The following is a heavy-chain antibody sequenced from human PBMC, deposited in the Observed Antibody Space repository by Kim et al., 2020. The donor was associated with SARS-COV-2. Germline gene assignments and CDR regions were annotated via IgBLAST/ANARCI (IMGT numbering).Heavy chain of an antibody. CDR3: ARGKYSSSWYGFSNWFDP. D-gene: IGHD6-13*01. Sequence: SETLSLTCAVYGGSFSGYYWSWIRQPQGKGLEWIGEINHSGSTNYNQSLKSRFTISVDTSKNQFSLKLSSVTAADTAVYYCARGKYSSSWYGFSNWFDPWGQGTLVTVSA. J-gene: IGHJ5*02. CDR2: INHSGST. V-gene: IGHV4-34*01. CDR1: GGSFSGYY.